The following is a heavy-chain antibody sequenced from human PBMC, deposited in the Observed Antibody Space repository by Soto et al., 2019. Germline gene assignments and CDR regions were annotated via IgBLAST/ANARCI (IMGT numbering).Heavy chain of an antibody. D-gene: IGHD4-4*01. CDR2: ISYDGSNK. Sequence: QVQLVESGGGVVQPGRSLRLSCAASGFTFSSYAMHWVRQAPGKGLEWVPVISYDGSNKYYADSVKGRFTISRDNSKNTLYLQMNSLRLEDTAVYYCARPLWRDDYNWGYFDLWGRGTLVTVSS. CDR3: ARPLWRDDYNWGYFDL. V-gene: IGHV3-30-3*01. CDR1: GFTFSSYA. J-gene: IGHJ2*01.